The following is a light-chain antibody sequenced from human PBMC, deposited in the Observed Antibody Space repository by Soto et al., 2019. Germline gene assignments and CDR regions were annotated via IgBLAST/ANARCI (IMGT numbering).Light chain of an antibody. CDR2: LNSDGSH. CDR1: SGHSSYA. J-gene: IGLJ3*02. Sequence: QSVLTQSPSASASLGASVKLTCTLSSGHSSYAIAWHQQQAEKGPRYLMKLNSDGSHNKGDGIPDRFSGSSSGAERYLTISSLQSEDEADYYCQTWGTGPWVFGGGTKLTVL. CDR3: QTWGTGPWV. V-gene: IGLV4-69*01.